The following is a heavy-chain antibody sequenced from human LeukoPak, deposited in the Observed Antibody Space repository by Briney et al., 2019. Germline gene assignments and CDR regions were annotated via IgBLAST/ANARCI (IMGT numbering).Heavy chain of an antibody. D-gene: IGHD6-19*01. CDR1: GFIFSSYE. J-gene: IGHJ4*02. CDR3: VGGIGLSSGWYEFDY. V-gene: IGHV3-48*03. CDR2: IRSSGSAI. Sequence: PGGSLRLSCAASGFIFSSYEMNWVRQAPGKGLEWISYIRSSGSAIYYADSVKGRFTISRDNSKNTLHLQMNSLKPEDTAVYYCVGGIGLSSGWYEFDYWGQGTLVTVSS.